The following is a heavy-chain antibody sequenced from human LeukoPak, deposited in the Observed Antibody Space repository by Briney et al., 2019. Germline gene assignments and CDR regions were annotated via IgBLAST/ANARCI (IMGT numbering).Heavy chain of an antibody. Sequence: GGSLRLSCAASGFTVSSNYMSWVRQAPGKGLEWVSVIYSGGSTYYADSVKSRFTISRDNSKNTLCLQMNSLRAEDTAVYYCAREQLGLGGMDVWGQGTTVTVSS. J-gene: IGHJ6*02. CDR3: AREQLGLGGMDV. CDR2: IYSGGST. D-gene: IGHD6-6*01. V-gene: IGHV3-53*01. CDR1: GFTVSSNY.